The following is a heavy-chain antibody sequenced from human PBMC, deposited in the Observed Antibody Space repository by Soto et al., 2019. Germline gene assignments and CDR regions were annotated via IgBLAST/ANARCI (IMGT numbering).Heavy chain of an antibody. J-gene: IGHJ5*02. CDR3: ARAHYDFWSGYRNWFDP. D-gene: IGHD3-3*01. V-gene: IGHV3-33*01. CDR1: GFTFSSYG. Sequence: GGSLRLSCAASGFTFSSYGMHWVRQAPGKGLEWVAVIWYDGSNKYYADSVKGRFTISRDNSKNTLYLQMNSLRAEDTAVYYCARAHYDFWSGYRNWFDPWGQGTLVTVSS. CDR2: IWYDGSNK.